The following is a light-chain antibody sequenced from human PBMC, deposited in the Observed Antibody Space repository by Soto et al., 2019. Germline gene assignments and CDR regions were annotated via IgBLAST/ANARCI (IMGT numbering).Light chain of an antibody. CDR1: QSVSSSY. CDR3: QQYGSSSIP. V-gene: IGKV3-20*01. J-gene: IGKJ5*01. CDR2: VAS. Sequence: EIVLTQSPGTLSLSPGERATLSCRASQSVSSSYLAWYQQKPGQAPRLLIYVASSRATGLQDRFSGSGSGTDFTLTISRLEPEDFAVYYCQQYGSSSIPFGQGTRLEIK.